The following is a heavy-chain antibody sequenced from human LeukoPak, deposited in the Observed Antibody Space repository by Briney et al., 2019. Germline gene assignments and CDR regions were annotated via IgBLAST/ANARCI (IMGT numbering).Heavy chain of an antibody. D-gene: IGHD4-23*01. CDR1: GFTFSSRG. Sequence: PGGSLRLSCAASGFTFSSRGMIWVRQAPGKGLEWVSYISPGATTIYYADSVKGRFTVSRDNAKNSLYLQMNSLRDEDTAVYYCATVGGPTVETMHFDHWGQGTLVTVSS. CDR3: ATVGGPTVETMHFDH. V-gene: IGHV3-48*02. J-gene: IGHJ4*02. CDR2: ISPGATTI.